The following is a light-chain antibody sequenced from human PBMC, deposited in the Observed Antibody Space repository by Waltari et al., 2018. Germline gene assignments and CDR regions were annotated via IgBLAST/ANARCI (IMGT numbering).Light chain of an antibody. CDR3: SSYAGGGTGV. CDR1: NNDVGSYDL. Sequence: QSALTQPASVSGSPGQSITISCTGTNNDVGSYDLVSWYQQHPGKAPKLVIYGGTKRPSGVSHRFSGSKSGNMASLTISGLQAEDEADYYCSSYAGGGTGVFGGGTKLTVL. J-gene: IGLJ3*02. CDR2: GGT. V-gene: IGLV2-23*01.